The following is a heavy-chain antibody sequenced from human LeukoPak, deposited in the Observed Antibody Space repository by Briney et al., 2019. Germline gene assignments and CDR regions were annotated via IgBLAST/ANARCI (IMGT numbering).Heavy chain of an antibody. D-gene: IGHD3-9*01. CDR3: ASILYDTERSAFDI. V-gene: IGHV1-8*01. CDR1: GYTFTSYD. J-gene: IGHJ3*02. CDR2: MNPNSGNT. Sequence: SVKVSCKASGYTFTSYDINWVRQATGQGLEWMGWMNPNSGNTGYAQKFQGRVTMTRNTSISTAYMELSSLRSEDTAVCYCASILYDTERSAFDIWGQGTMVTVSS.